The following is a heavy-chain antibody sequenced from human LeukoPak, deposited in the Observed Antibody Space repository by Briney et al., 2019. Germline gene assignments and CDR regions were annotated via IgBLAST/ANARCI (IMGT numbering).Heavy chain of an antibody. V-gene: IGHV3-74*01. CDR1: GFTFSIYW. Sequence: GGSLRLSCEASGFTFSIYWMHWVRQAPGKGLEWISRISNDDRNIRYADSVKGRFTISRDTAKNTLYLQMNSLRAEDTAVYYCARAAIAAARIYYYMDVWGKGTTVTVSS. J-gene: IGHJ6*03. D-gene: IGHD6-13*01. CDR2: ISNDDRNI. CDR3: ARAAIAAARIYYYMDV.